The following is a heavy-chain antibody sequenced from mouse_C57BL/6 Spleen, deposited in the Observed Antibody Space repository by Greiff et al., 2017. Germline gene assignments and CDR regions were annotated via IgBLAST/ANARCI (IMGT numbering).Heavy chain of an antibody. V-gene: IGHV5-6*01. J-gene: IGHJ1*03. CDR1: GFTFSSYG. CDR2: ISSGGSYT. CDR3: ARQEGDYDGSSFYWYCDV. D-gene: IGHD1-1*01. Sequence: EVKVVESGGDLVKPGGSLKLSCAASGFTFSSYGMSWVRQTPDKRLEWVATISSGGSYTYYPDSVKGRFTISRDNAKNTLYLQMSSLKSEDTAMYYCARQEGDYDGSSFYWYCDVWGTGTTVTVSS.